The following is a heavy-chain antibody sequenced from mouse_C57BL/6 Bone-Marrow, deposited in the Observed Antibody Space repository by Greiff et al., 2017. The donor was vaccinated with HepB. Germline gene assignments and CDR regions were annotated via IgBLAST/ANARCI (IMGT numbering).Heavy chain of an antibody. CDR1: GYTFTSYW. Sequence: QVQLQQPGAELVKPGASVKMSCKASGYTFTSYWITWVKQRPGQGLEWIGDIYPGSGSTNYNEKFKSKATLTVDTSSSTAYMQLSSLTSEDSAVYYCARVRLRRVAWFAYWGQGTLVTVSA. CDR3: ARVRLRRVAWFAY. J-gene: IGHJ3*01. D-gene: IGHD2-4*01. V-gene: IGHV1-55*01. CDR2: IYPGSGST.